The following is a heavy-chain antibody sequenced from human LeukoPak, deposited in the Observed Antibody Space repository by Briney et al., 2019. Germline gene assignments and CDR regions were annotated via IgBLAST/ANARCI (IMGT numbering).Heavy chain of an antibody. D-gene: IGHD6-13*01. J-gene: IGHJ4*02. CDR2: IWYDGSNK. V-gene: IGHV3-33*01. Sequence: GGSLRLSYAASGFTFSSYGMHWVRQARGKGLEWVAVIWYDGSNKYYADSVKGRFTISRDNSKNTLYLQMNSLRAEDTAVYYCARGIAAAGTVPGFFDYWGQGTLVTVSS. CDR1: GFTFSSYG. CDR3: ARGIAAAGTVPGFFDY.